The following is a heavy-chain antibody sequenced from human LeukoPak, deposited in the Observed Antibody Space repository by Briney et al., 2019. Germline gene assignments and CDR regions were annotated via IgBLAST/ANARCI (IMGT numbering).Heavy chain of an antibody. CDR2: IYHSGST. CDR1: GGSISSSNW. D-gene: IGHD2-21*02. V-gene: IGHV4-4*02. J-gene: IGHJ6*02. Sequence: SETLSLTCAVSGGSISSSNWWSWVRPPPGKGLEWIGEIYHSGSTNYNPSLKSRVTISVDESKNQFSLKLSSVTAADTAVYYCARASYCGGDCYFTPDYYYGMDVWGQGTTVTVSS. CDR3: ARASYCGGDCYFTPDYYYGMDV.